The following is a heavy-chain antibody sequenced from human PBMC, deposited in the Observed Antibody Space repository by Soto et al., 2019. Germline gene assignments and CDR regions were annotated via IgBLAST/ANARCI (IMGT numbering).Heavy chain of an antibody. V-gene: IGHV4-34*01. CDR2: INHSGST. CDR1: GGSFSGYY. Sequence: QVQLQQWGAGLLKPSETLSLTCAVYGGSFSGYYWSWIRQPPGNGLEWIGEINHSGSTNYNPSLKGRVTISVDTSKNQFSLKRSSVTAADTAVYYCARGKVSDYVWGSYRYHFDYWGQGTVVTVSS. J-gene: IGHJ4*02. D-gene: IGHD3-16*02. CDR3: ARGKVSDYVWGSYRYHFDY.